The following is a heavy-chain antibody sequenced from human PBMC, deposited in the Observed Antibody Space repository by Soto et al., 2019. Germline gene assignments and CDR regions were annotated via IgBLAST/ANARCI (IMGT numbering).Heavy chain of an antibody. D-gene: IGHD5-12*01. Sequence: QITLKESGPTLVRPPQTLTLTCTFSGFSLTSGVGVGWIRQPPGKALEWLALIYWDDDKRYSPSLKNRLTITKDTSKNQVVLTMTNVGPVDTATYFCAHIDPEIVTVGGHGGFDHWGQGTLVTVSS. V-gene: IGHV2-5*02. J-gene: IGHJ4*02. CDR3: AHIDPEIVTVGGHGGFDH. CDR2: IYWDDDK. CDR1: GFSLTSGVG.